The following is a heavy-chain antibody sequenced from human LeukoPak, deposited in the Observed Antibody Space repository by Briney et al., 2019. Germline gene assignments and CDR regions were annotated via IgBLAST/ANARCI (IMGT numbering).Heavy chain of an antibody. V-gene: IGHV4-59*08. Sequence: SETLSLTCTVSGGSISSYHWSWIRQPPGKGLEWIGYIYYSGSTNYNPSLKSRVTISVDTSKNQFSLKLSSVTAADTAVYYCARGPRGGSGSYRNWFDPWGQGTLVTVSS. J-gene: IGHJ5*02. CDR2: IYYSGST. CDR3: ARGPRGGSGSYRNWFDP. D-gene: IGHD3-10*01. CDR1: GGSISSYH.